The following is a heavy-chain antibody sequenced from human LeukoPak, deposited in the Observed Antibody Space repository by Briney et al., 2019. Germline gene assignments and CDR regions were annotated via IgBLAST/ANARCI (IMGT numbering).Heavy chain of an antibody. CDR1: GFTFSSYG. D-gene: IGHD3-22*01. V-gene: IGHV3-23*01. CDR3: AKRDSSGSFYFDH. Sequence: PGGSLRLSCAASGFTFSSYGMSWVRQAPGTGLGWVSAITGSGASTFYADSVKGRFTISRDNSKNTLYLQMNSLRAEDTAVYYCAKRDSSGSFYFDHWGQGAMVSDSS. J-gene: IGHJ4*02. CDR2: ITGSGAST.